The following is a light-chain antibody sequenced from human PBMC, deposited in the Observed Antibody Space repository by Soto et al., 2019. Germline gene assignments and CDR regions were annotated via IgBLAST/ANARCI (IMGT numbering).Light chain of an antibody. CDR1: QRINNF. CDR3: QQYNSWWT. CDR2: VAF. Sequence: DIQMTQSPSTLSASVGDRVTISCRSSQRINNFLNWYQQKPGKAPKLLIYVAFSLQSGVPSRFSGSGSGTDVTLTISSLQPEDFATYYCQQYNSWWTFGQGTKVEIK. V-gene: IGKV1-39*01. J-gene: IGKJ1*01.